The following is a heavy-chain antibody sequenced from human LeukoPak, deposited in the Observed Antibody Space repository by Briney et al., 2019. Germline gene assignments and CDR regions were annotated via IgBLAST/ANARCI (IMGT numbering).Heavy chain of an antibody. CDR2: ISSSSSTI. CDR3: ARVGYSGSPRDYYYGMDV. D-gene: IGHD1-26*01. J-gene: IGHJ6*02. V-gene: IGHV3-48*04. CDR1: GFTFSSYS. Sequence: GGSLRLSCAASGFTFSSYSMNWVRQAPGKGLEWVPYISSSSSTIYYADSVKGRFTISRDNAKNSLYLQMNSLRAEDTAVYYCARVGYSGSPRDYYYGMDVWGQGTTVTVSS.